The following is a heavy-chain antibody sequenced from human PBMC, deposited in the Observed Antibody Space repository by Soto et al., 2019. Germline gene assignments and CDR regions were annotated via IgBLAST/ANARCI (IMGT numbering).Heavy chain of an antibody. CDR2: ISTYNGDT. CDR3: ATDLLKSTFYYDYVWGSYRYKNVYLHH. J-gene: IGHJ1*01. D-gene: IGHD3-16*02. V-gene: IGHV1-18*01. Sequence: GASVKVSCKASGYTFTRSGISWVRQAPGQGLEWMGWISTYNGDTNYAQTFQGRVTMTEDTSTDTAYMELSSLRSEDTAVYYCATDLLKSTFYYDYVWGSYRYKNVYLHHWGQGTLVTVSS. CDR1: GYTFTRSG.